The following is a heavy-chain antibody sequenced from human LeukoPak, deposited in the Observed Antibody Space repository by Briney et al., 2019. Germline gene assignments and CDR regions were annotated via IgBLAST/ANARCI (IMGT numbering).Heavy chain of an antibody. CDR3: AKDGGLWVSAHWGDS. CDR2: ITTSDGNT. D-gene: IGHD7-27*01. J-gene: IGHJ4*02. Sequence: GGSLRLSCAASGFTFSSYTMSWVRQAPGKGLGWVSTITTSDGNTYYADSVKGRFTVSRDNSKNTLFLQMNSLRAEDTAVYYCAKDGGLWVSAHWGDSWGRGTLVTVSS. V-gene: IGHV3-23*01. CDR1: GFTFSSYT.